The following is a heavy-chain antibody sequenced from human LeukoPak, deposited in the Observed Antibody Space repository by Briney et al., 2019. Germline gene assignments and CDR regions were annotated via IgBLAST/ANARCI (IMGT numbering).Heavy chain of an antibody. CDR1: GGTFSKYT. J-gene: IGHJ4*02. CDR3: ARDVGGSGDPFFDY. Sequence: GASVKVSCKASGGTFSKYTISWVRQRPGQGLEWMGWISAYNGNTNYAQKLQGRVTMTTDTSTSTAYMELRSLRSDDTAVYYCARDVGGSGDPFFDYWGQGTLVTVSS. V-gene: IGHV1-18*01. CDR2: ISAYNGNT. D-gene: IGHD3-10*01.